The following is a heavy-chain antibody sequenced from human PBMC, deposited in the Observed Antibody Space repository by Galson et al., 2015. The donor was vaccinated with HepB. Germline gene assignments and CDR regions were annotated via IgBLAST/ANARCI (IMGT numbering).Heavy chain of an antibody. CDR2: ISGSGGST. V-gene: IGHV3-23*01. D-gene: IGHD4-17*01. Sequence: SLRLSCAASGFTFSSYAMSWVRQAPGKGLEWVSAISGSGGSTYYADSVKGRFTISRDNSKNTLYLQMNSLRAEDTAVYYCAKDPGDDFYYFDYRGQGTLVTVSS. CDR3: AKDPGDDFYYFDY. J-gene: IGHJ4*02. CDR1: GFTFSSYA.